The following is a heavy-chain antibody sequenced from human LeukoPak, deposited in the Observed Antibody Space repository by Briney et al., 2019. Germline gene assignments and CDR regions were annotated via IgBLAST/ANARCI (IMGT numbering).Heavy chain of an antibody. D-gene: IGHD5-24*01. CDR1: GYTFTSYA. V-gene: IGHV1-3*01. Sequence: GASVKVSCKASGYTFTSYAMHWVRQAPGQRLEWMGWINAGNGNTKYSQKFQGRVTMTRNTSISTAYMELSSLRSEDTAVYYCASGGDGPGNFDYWGQGTLVTVSS. CDR2: INAGNGNT. CDR3: ASGGDGPGNFDY. J-gene: IGHJ4*02.